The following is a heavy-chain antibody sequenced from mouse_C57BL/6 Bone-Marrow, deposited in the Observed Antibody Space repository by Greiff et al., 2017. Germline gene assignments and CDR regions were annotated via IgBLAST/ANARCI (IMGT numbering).Heavy chain of an antibody. Sequence: QVQLQQSGAELAKPGASVKLSCKASGYTFTSYWMHWVKQRPGQGLEWIGYINPSSGYTKYNQKFKDKDTLTADKSSSTAYMQLSSLTYEDSAVYYCARPYYGSSYGYFDVWGTGTTVTVSS. V-gene: IGHV1-7*01. CDR3: ARPYYGSSYGYFDV. J-gene: IGHJ1*03. D-gene: IGHD1-1*01. CDR1: GYTFTSYW. CDR2: INPSSGYT.